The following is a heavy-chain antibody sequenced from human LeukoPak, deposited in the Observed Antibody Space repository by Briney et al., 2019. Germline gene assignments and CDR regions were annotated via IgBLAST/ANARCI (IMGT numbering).Heavy chain of an antibody. D-gene: IGHD3-10*01. V-gene: IGHV4-59*01. Sequence: SETLSLTCTASGGSISSYYWSWIRQPPGKGLEWIGFIYHGGSTNYNPSLKSRVTISVDTSKNQFSLKLSSVTAADTAVYYCARDGYGSGSNYGSWFDSWGQGTLVTVSS. CDR1: GGSISSYY. J-gene: IGHJ5*01. CDR2: IYHGGST. CDR3: ARDGYGSGSNYGSWFDS.